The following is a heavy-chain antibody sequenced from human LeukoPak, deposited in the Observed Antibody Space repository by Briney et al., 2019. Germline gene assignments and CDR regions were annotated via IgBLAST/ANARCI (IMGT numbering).Heavy chain of an antibody. CDR3: AKDRFIASAGIYYYFDY. V-gene: IGHV3-30*18. J-gene: IGHJ4*02. Sequence: GGSLRLSCAASGFTFSSYGMHWVRQAPGKGLGWVAVISSDEGNKYYADSVKGRFTISRDNSKNTLYLQMNSLRAEDTAVYYCAKDRFIASAGIYYYFDYWGQGTLVTVSS. D-gene: IGHD6-13*01. CDR2: ISSDEGNK. CDR1: GFTFSSYG.